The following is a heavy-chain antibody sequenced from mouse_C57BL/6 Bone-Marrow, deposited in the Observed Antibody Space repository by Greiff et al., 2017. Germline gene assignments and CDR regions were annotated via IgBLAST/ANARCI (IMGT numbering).Heavy chain of an antibody. J-gene: IGHJ3*01. CDR2: IYPRSGNT. CDR3: ARSVRLLAWFAY. Sequence: VQLQQSGAELARPGASVKLSCKASGYTFTSYGISWVKQRTGQGLEWIGEIYPRSGNTYYNEQFQGKATLTSDKSSSTAYMELRSLTSEDSAVYFCARSVRLLAWFAYWGQGTLVTVSA. V-gene: IGHV1-81*01. D-gene: IGHD2-3*01. CDR1: GYTFTSYG.